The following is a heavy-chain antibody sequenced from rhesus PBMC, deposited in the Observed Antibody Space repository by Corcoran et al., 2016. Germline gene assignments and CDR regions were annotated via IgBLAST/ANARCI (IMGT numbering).Heavy chain of an antibody. CDR1: GFTFSIYG. V-gene: IGHV3-54*02. J-gene: IGHJ5-1*01. Sequence: EEQMVESGGGLVQPGGSLRLSCAASGFTFSIYGIHWVRQAPGKGLEWGAVISSDGRNKQYADSVKDRFTISRDNSNNILYLQMNNLKLEDTAVYYCSRFDVWGPGVLVIVSS. CDR3: SRFDV. CDR2: ISSDGRNK.